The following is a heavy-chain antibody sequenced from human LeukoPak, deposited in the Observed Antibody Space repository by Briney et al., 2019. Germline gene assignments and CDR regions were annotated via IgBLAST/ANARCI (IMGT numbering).Heavy chain of an antibody. D-gene: IGHD5-12*01. CDR1: GFTFSTYE. Sequence: GGSLGLSCAASGFTFSTYEMNWVRQAPGKGLEWVSYIGSSDTMYYADSVKGRFTISRDNAKNSLYLQMNSLRAEDTAIYYCAREGRSGYDLTGYYGMDVWGKGTTVTVSS. J-gene: IGHJ6*04. V-gene: IGHV3-48*03. CDR3: AREGRSGYDLTGYYGMDV. CDR2: IGSSDTM.